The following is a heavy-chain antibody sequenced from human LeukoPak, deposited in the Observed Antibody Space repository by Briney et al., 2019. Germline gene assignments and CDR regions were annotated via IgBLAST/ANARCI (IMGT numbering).Heavy chain of an antibody. Sequence: PSETLSLTCAVYGGSFSGYYWSWIRQPPGKGLEWIGEINHSGSTNYNPSLMSRVTISVDTSKNQFSLKLSSVTAADTAVYYCARGSYYGSGSQTDAFDIWGQGTMVTVSS. CDR1: GGSFSGYY. V-gene: IGHV4-34*01. CDR2: INHSGST. J-gene: IGHJ3*02. D-gene: IGHD3-10*01. CDR3: ARGSYYGSGSQTDAFDI.